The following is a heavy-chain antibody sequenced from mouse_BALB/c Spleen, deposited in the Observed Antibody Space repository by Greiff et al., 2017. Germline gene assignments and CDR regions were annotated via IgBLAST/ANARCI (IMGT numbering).Heavy chain of an antibody. V-gene: IGHV5-12-1*01. J-gene: IGHJ4*01. CDR2: ISSGGGST. CDR1: GFAFSSYD. Sequence: EVHLVESGGGLVKPGGSLKLSCAASGFAFSSYDMSWVRQTPEKRLEWVAYISSGGGSTYYPDTVKGRFTISRDNAKNTLYLQMSSLKSEDTAMYYCARHAYCPLYAMDCWGQGTSVTVSS. CDR3: ARHAYCPLYAMDC. D-gene: IGHD6-5*01.